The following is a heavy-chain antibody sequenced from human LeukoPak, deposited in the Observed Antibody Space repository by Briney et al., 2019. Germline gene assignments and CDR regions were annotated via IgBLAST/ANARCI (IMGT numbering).Heavy chain of an antibody. J-gene: IGHJ4*02. CDR2: ISSGSTI. CDR1: GFTFSSYE. D-gene: IGHD4-23*01. Sequence: PGGSLRLSCAASGFTFSSYEMNWVRQAPGKGLEWVSYISSGSTIYYADSVKGRFTISRDNAKNSLYLQMNSLRAEDTAVYYCARDADYGGSVSFLHWGQGTLVTVSS. CDR3: ARDADYGGSVSFLH. V-gene: IGHV3-48*03.